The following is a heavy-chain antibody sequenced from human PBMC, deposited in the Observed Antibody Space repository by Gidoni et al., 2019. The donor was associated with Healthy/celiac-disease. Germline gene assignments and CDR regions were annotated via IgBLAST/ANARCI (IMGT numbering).Heavy chain of an antibody. Sequence: QVQLQESGPGLVKPSQTLSLTCTVSGVSISSGGYYWSWIRQHPGKGLEWIGYIYYSGSTYYNPSLKSRVTISVDTSKNQFSLKLSSVTAADTAGYYCARVSSSWFDFDYWGQGTLVTVSS. V-gene: IGHV4-31*03. J-gene: IGHJ4*02. CDR3: ARVSSSWFDFDY. CDR2: IYYSGST. CDR1: GVSISSGGYY. D-gene: IGHD6-13*01.